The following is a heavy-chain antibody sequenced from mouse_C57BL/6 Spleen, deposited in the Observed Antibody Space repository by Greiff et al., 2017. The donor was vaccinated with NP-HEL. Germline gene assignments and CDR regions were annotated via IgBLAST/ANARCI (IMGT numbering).Heavy chain of an antibody. D-gene: IGHD1-1*01. V-gene: IGHV1-80*01. J-gene: IGHJ4*01. CDR1: GYAFSSYW. CDR3: ARNDGSSYRDAMDY. Sequence: QVQLKQSGAELVKPGASVKISCKASGYAFSSYWMNWVKQRPGKGLEWIGQIYPGDGDTNYNGKFKGKATLTADKSSSTAYLQLSSLTSEDSAVYFSARNDGSSYRDAMDYWGQGTSVTVSS. CDR2: IYPGDGDT.